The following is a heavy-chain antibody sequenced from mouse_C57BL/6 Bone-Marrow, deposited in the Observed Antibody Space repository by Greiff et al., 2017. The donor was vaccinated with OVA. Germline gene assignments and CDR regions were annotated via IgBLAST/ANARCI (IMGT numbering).Heavy chain of an antibody. V-gene: IGHV5-2*01. J-gene: IGHJ4*01. D-gene: IGHD1-1*01. Sequence: EVQLVKSGGGLVQPGESLKLSCESNEYEFPSHDMSWVRKTPEKRLELVAAINSDGGSTYYPDTMERRFIISRDNTKKTLYLQMSSLRSEDTALYYCARVGYYGSSYEGYAMDYWGQGTSVTVSS. CDR1: EYEFPSHD. CDR2: INSDGGST. CDR3: ARVGYYGSSYEGYAMDY.